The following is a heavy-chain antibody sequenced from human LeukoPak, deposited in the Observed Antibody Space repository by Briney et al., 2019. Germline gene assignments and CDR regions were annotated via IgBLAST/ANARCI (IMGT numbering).Heavy chain of an antibody. CDR2: INHGGGT. J-gene: IGHJ4*02. D-gene: IGHD4-17*01. Sequence: PSETLSLTCAVYGGSFSDYFWNWIRQPPGKGLEWIGDINHGGGTRYNPSLKSRATISVDTSKKQFSLNLTSATAADTAVYYCARGEDGTGDYRPTYFDSWGQGTLVTVSS. CDR1: GGSFSDYF. V-gene: IGHV4-34*01. CDR3: ARGEDGTGDYRPTYFDS.